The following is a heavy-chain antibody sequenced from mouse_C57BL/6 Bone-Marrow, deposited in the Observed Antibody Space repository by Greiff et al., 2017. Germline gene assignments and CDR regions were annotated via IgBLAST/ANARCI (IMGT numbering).Heavy chain of an antibody. D-gene: IGHD2-1*01. J-gene: IGHJ2*01. Sequence: QVQLQQPGAELVKPGASVQLSCKASGYTFTSYWMPWVKQRPGQGLEWIGMIHPNSGSTNYNEKFKSKATLTVDKSSSTAYMQLSSLTSEDSAVYYCAREKSYGNYYFDYGGEGTTLTGSS. CDR2: IHPNSGST. V-gene: IGHV1-64*01. CDR1: GYTFTSYW. CDR3: AREKSYGNYYFDY.